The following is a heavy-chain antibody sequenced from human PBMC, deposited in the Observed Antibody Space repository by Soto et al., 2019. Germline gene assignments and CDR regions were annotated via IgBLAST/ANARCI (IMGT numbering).Heavy chain of an antibody. J-gene: IGHJ4*02. CDR3: ARVATILGVVPDY. Sequence: GASVKVSCKASGYTFTGYYIHWVRQAPGQGLEWMGWINPNGGGTNYAQKFQDWVTMTRDTSISTAYMELSRLKSDDTAVYYCARVATILGVVPDYWGQGTLVTVSS. CDR1: GYTFTGYY. CDR2: INPNGGGT. D-gene: IGHD3-3*01. V-gene: IGHV1-2*04.